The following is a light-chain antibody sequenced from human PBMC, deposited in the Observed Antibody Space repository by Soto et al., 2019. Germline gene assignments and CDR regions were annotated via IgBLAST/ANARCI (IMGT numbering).Light chain of an antibody. Sequence: EIGLTQSPGTLSLSPGERATLSCRASQSVSSSFLAWYQQKPGQAPRLLIYGASNSATGIPDRFSGSGSGTDFTLTISRLEPEDFAVYYCQQYVTSPWAFGQGTKVAIE. J-gene: IGKJ1*01. V-gene: IGKV3-20*01. CDR2: GAS. CDR3: QQYVTSPWA. CDR1: QSVSSSF.